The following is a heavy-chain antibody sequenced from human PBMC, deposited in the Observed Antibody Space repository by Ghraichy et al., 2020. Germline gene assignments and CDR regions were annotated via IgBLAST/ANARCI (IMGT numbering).Heavy chain of an antibody. Sequence: SETLSLTCTVSGGSISTYYWSWIRQPPGKGLEWIGYVYYRGSTNYNPSLKSRVTISVDKSNNHFSLKLSSVTAADTAVYYCARANGDYYRHDYWGQGTLVTVSS. CDR2: VYYRGST. J-gene: IGHJ4*02. D-gene: IGHD4-17*01. CDR3: ARANGDYYRHDY. CDR1: GGSISTYY. V-gene: IGHV4-59*01.